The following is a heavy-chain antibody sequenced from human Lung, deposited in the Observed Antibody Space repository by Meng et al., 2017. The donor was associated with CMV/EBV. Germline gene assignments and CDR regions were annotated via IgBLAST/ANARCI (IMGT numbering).Heavy chain of an antibody. CDR3: ARHLCADNTCYTPLDN. J-gene: IGHJ4*02. Sequence: GTFTNYTIRWVQQAPDPGFEWLGGITPVFGTTKYAQRFQDRVTLVTDKSTNTVYMEVNDLRSEDTAIYYCARHLCADNTCYTPLDNWGQGTLVTVSS. D-gene: IGHD1-14*01. CDR1: GTFTNYT. V-gene: IGHV1-69*05. CDR2: ITPVFGTT.